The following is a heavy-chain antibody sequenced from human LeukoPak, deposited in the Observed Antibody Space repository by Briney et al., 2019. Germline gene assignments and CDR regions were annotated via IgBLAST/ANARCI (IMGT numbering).Heavy chain of an antibody. Sequence: GGSLEPSCEAPGFPFSAFWMSWARQPQGRGREWVPNLKQDGSEKYYVDSVKGRFTISRDNAKNSLYLQMNSLRAEDTAVYYCARGPAVNTDYYYYMDVWGKGTTVTISS. CDR3: ARGPAVNTDYYYYMDV. CDR1: GFPFSAFW. V-gene: IGHV3-7*01. D-gene: IGHD2-2*02. CDR2: LKQDGSEK. J-gene: IGHJ6*03.